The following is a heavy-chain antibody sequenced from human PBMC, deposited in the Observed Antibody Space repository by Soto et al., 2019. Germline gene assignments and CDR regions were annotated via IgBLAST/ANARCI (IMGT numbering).Heavy chain of an antibody. Sequence: EVQLMESGGGLVQPGGSLRLSCAASGFTFSTYSMHWVRQAPGKGLEWVSYISSSSSTIYYADSVKGRFTISRDNAKNSLYLHMNSLGEDDTAVYYCARDAPRCSGGTCFDYWGQGTLVTVSS. D-gene: IGHD2-15*01. CDR1: GFTFSTYS. CDR3: ARDAPRCSGGTCFDY. CDR2: ISSSSSTI. V-gene: IGHV3-48*02. J-gene: IGHJ4*02.